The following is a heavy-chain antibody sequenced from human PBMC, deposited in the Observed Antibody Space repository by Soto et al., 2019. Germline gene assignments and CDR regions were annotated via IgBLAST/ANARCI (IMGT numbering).Heavy chain of an antibody. J-gene: IGHJ4*02. V-gene: IGHV3-30*18. Sequence: GGSLRLSCAASGFTFSSYGMHWVRQAPGKGLEWVAVISYDGSNKYYADSVKGRFTISRDNSKNTLYLQMNSLRAEDTAVYYCAKDLCHSGCPYFDYWGQGTLVTVSS. CDR2: ISYDGSNK. CDR3: AKDLCHSGCPYFDY. D-gene: IGHD6-25*01. CDR1: GFTFSSYG.